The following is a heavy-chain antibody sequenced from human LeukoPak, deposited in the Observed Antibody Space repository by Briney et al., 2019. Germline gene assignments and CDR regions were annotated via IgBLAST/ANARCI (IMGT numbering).Heavy chain of an antibody. CDR2: IYYSGST. J-gene: IGHJ6*03. Sequence: PSETLSLTCTVSGGSISSYYWSWLRQPPGKGLEWIGYIYYSGSTNYNPSLKSRVTISVDTSKNQFSLKLSSVTAADTAVYYCARVTVTTYYYYYMDVWGKGTTVTISS. CDR1: GGSISSYY. CDR3: ARVTVTTYYYYYMDV. D-gene: IGHD4-17*01. V-gene: IGHV4-59*01.